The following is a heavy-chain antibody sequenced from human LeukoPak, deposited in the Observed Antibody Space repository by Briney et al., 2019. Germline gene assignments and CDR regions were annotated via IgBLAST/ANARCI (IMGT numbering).Heavy chain of an antibody. J-gene: IGHJ5*02. CDR2: IYYSGST. D-gene: IGHD4-17*01. V-gene: IGHV4-39*01. Sequence: PSETLSLTCTVSGGSISSSSYYWGWIRQPPGKGLEWIGSIYYSGSTYYNPSLKSRVTISVDTSKNQFSLKLSSVTAADTAVYYCARQLRHARRGWFDPWGQGTLVTVSS. CDR1: GGSISSSSYY. CDR3: ARQLRHARRGWFDP.